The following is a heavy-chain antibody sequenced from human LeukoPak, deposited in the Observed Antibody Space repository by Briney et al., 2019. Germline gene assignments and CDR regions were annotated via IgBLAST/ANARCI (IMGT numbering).Heavy chain of an antibody. CDR1: SGSISSSSYY. D-gene: IGHD1-14*01. V-gene: IGHV4-61*02. CDR2: IYTSGST. CDR3: ARDFWVRTGRGKDRNDAFDI. Sequence: SETLSLTCTVSSGSISSSSYYWSWIRQPAGKGLEWIGRIYTSGSTNYNPSLKSRVTMSVDTSKNQFSLKLSSVTAADTAVYYCARDFWVRTGRGKDRNDAFDIWGQGTMVTVSS. J-gene: IGHJ3*02.